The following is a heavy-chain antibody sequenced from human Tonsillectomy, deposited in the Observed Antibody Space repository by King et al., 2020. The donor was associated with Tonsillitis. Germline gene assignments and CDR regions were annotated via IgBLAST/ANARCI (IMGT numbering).Heavy chain of an antibody. CDR1: GGSFSSTNYC. V-gene: IGHV4-39*07. J-gene: IGHJ5*02. CDR2: ICYSGST. D-gene: IGHD3-10*01. CDR3: ARALGAGIWFDP. Sequence: LQLQESGPRLVKPSETLSLTCTVSGGSFSSTNYCWGWIRQPPGKGLEWTGSICYSGSTYYNPSLKSRVSISEDTSKNQFSLKLSSVTAADTAVYYCARALGAGIWFDPWGQGTLVTVSS.